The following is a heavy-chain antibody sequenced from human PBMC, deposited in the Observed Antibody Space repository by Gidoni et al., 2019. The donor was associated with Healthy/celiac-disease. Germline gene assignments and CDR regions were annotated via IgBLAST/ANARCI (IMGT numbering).Heavy chain of an antibody. CDR2: ISSSSSYI. Sequence: EVQLVESGGGLVKPGGSLRLSCAASGFTFSSYSMNWARQAPGKGLEWVSSISSSSSYIYYADSVKGRFTISRDNAKNSLYLQMNSLRAEDTAVYYCARDVSNDWGTKYYFDYWGQGTLVTVSS. D-gene: IGHD3-9*01. CDR3: ARDVSNDWGTKYYFDY. CDR1: GFTFSSYS. J-gene: IGHJ4*02. V-gene: IGHV3-21*01.